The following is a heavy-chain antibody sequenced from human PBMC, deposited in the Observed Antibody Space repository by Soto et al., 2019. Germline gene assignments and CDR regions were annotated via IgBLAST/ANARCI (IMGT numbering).Heavy chain of an antibody. J-gene: IGHJ4*02. CDR3: ARSAYYDILTGPLDY. Sequence: PVGSLRLSCAASVFTFSDYYMSWIRQAPGKGLEWVSYISSSSSYTNYADSVKGRFTISRDNAKNSLYLQMNSLRAEDTAVYYCARSAYYDILTGPLDYWGQGTLVTVSS. CDR2: ISSSSSYT. CDR1: VFTFSDYY. V-gene: IGHV3-11*06. D-gene: IGHD3-9*01.